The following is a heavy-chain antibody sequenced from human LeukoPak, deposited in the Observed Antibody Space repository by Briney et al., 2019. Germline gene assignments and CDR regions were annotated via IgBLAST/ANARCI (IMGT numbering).Heavy chain of an antibody. CDR3: ARVAGNYYYYYGMDV. CDR1: GFTFSSYS. J-gene: IGHJ6*02. CDR2: ISSSSSYI. Sequence: PGGSLRLSCAASGFTFSSYSMNWVRQAPGKGLEWVSSISSSSSYIYYADSVKGRFTISRDNAKNSLYLQMNSLRAEDTAVYYCARVAGNYYYYYGMDVWGQGTTVTVPS. D-gene: IGHD6-19*01. V-gene: IGHV3-21*01.